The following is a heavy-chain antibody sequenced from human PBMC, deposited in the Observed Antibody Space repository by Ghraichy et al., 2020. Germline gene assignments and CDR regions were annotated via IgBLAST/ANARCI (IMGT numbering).Heavy chain of an antibody. CDR2: IGRGGST. Sequence: GGSLRLSCAASGFILSNFAMSWVRQAPGKGLEWVTAIGRGGSTYYTDSVKGRFTISRDTSKNTMYLQLSSLRAEDTAVYYCSTDSEQYYPSGNSQNYWGQGTLVTVSS. J-gene: IGHJ4*02. CDR1: GFILSNFA. CDR3: STDSEQYYPSGNSQNY. D-gene: IGHD2/OR15-2a*01. V-gene: IGHV3-23*01.